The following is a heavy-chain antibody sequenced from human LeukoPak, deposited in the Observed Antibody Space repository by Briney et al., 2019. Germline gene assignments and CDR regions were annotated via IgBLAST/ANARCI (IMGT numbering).Heavy chain of an antibody. D-gene: IGHD1-14*01. V-gene: IGHV3-74*01. Sequence: GGSLRLSCAASGFTFSSYWMHWVRQAPGKGLGWVSRINSDGSITTYADSVKGRVTISRDNAKNTPYLQMNSLRAEDTAVYYCARAFTAGDDYWGQGTLVTVSS. J-gene: IGHJ4*02. CDR3: ARAFTAGDDY. CDR1: GFTFSSYW. CDR2: INSDGSIT.